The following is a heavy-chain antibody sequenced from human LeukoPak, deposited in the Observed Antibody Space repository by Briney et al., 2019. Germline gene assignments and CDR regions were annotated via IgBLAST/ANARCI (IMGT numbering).Heavy chain of an antibody. D-gene: IGHD5-24*01. CDR3: ARGGSRVTTINILDY. V-gene: IGHV1-18*01. CDR2: IRVYNGDT. CDR1: GYTFTSYG. Sequence: ASVKVSCKPSGYTFTSYGISWVRQAPGQGLEWMGWIRVYNGDTNYAQKFKGRVTMTTDTSTNTAYMELRSLGSDDTAVYYCARGGSRVTTINILDYWGQGALVTVSS. J-gene: IGHJ4*02.